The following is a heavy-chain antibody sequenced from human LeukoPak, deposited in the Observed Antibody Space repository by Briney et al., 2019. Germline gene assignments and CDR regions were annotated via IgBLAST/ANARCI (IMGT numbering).Heavy chain of an antibody. CDR3: ARGRRQSYYESSGCYDY. CDR1: GGSFSGYY. J-gene: IGHJ4*02. Sequence: LETLSLTCAVYGGSFSGYYWSWIRQPPGKGLEWIGEINHSGSTNYNPSLKSRVTISVDTSKNQFFLKLSSVPAADTAVYCCARGRRQSYYESSGCYDYWGRRTLVTVSS. CDR2: INHSGST. V-gene: IGHV4-34*01. D-gene: IGHD3-22*01.